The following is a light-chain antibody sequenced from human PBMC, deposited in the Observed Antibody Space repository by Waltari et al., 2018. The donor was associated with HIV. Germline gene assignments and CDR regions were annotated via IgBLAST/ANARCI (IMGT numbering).Light chain of an antibody. CDR1: QDIGSS. CDR3: QKYNSAPHT. V-gene: IGKV1-27*01. Sequence: DIRMTQSPSSLSASVGDRITITCRASQDIGSSLAWYQQIPGTIPKLLIFSASSLQSGVSSRFSGSGSGTYFTLTISSLQPEDVATYFCQKYNSAPHTFGQGTRVEI. J-gene: IGKJ1*01. CDR2: SAS.